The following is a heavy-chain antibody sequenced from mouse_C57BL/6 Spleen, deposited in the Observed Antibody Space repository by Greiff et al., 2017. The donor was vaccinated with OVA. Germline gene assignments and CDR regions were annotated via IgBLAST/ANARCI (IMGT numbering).Heavy chain of an antibody. CDR2: IWSGGST. CDR3: ASPTGTGGYAMDY. CDR1: GFSLTSYG. Sequence: VQLVESGPGLVQPSQSLSITCTVSGFSLTSYGVHWVRQSPGKGLEWLGVIWSGGSTDYNAAFISRLSISKDNSKSQVFFKMNSLQADDTAIYYCASPTGTGGYAMDYWGQGTSVTVSS. J-gene: IGHJ4*01. V-gene: IGHV2-2*01. D-gene: IGHD4-1*02.